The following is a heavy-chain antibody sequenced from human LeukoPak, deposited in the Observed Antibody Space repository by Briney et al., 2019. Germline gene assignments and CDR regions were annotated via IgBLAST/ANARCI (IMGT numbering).Heavy chain of an antibody. V-gene: IGHV3-73*01. D-gene: IGHD3-3*01. CDR3: TRSGEVYDFWSGYYDAFDI. J-gene: IGHJ3*02. CDR1: GFTFRGSA. CDR2: IRSKANSYAT. Sequence: GGSLRLSCAASGFTFRGSAMHWVRQASGKGLEWVGRIRSKANSYATACAASVKGRFTISRDDSKNTAYLQMNSLKTEDTAVYYCTRSGEVYDFWSGYYDAFDIWGQGTMVTVSS.